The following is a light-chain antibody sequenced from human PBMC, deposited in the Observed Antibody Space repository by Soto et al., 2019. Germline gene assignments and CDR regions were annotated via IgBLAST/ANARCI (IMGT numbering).Light chain of an antibody. Sequence: QSALTQPASVSGSPGQPITISCTGTSSDVGIYNLVSWYQHFPGKAPKLMIYEVNKRPSGVSNRFSGSKSGSTASLTISGLQADDEADYYCCSYTRSDSFVFGTGTKVTVL. J-gene: IGLJ1*01. CDR3: CSYTRSDSFV. V-gene: IGLV2-23*02. CDR2: EVN. CDR1: SSDVGIYNL.